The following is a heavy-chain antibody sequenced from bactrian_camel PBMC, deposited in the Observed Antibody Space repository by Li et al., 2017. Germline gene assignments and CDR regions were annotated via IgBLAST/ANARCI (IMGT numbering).Heavy chain of an antibody. D-gene: IGHD4*01. CDR2: INTASGML. CDR3: MRDYYVDYGPEGYW. CDR1: GFSFSSGW. Sequence: QVQLVESGGGLVQPGGSLRLSCAASGFSFSSGWITWVRQAPGKGLEWVSFINTASGMLAYADSVKGRFTISRDNAKNTVYLQMNSLKPEDTAVYYCMRDYYVDYGPEGYWGGQGTQVTVS. V-gene: IGHV3S1*01. J-gene: IGHJ4*01.